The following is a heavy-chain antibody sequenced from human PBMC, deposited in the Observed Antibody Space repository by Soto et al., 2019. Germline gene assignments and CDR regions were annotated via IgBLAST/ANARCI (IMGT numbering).Heavy chain of an antibody. CDR2: ISGAGGDT. CDR1: GFIFSNYA. Sequence: EVQLLESGGGLVQPGGSLRLSCAASGFIFSNYALTWVRQAPGKGLEWVSAISGAGGDTWYADSLEGRLPISRDNSTNALYLQLDSLRLEDTAVYYCVNERGDGSVPYYFDYWGQGTLVTVSS. D-gene: IGHD3-10*01. J-gene: IGHJ4*02. CDR3: VNERGDGSVPYYFDY. V-gene: IGHV3-23*01.